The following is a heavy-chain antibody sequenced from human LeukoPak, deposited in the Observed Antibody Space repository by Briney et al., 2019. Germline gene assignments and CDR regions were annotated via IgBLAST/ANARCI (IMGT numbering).Heavy chain of an antibody. V-gene: IGHV3-66*01. Sequence: PGGSLRLSCAASGFTVSSNYMSWVRQAPGKGLEWVSVIYSGGSTYYADSVKGRFTISRDNSKNTLYLQMNSLRAEDTAVYYCARGIVGATFAFDYWGQGTLVTVSS. CDR1: GFTVSSNY. J-gene: IGHJ4*02. CDR2: IYSGGST. D-gene: IGHD1-26*01. CDR3: ARGIVGATFAFDY.